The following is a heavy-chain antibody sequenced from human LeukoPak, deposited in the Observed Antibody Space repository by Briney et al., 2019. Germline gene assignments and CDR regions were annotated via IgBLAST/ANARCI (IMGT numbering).Heavy chain of an antibody. CDR1: GFTFDDYA. V-gene: IGHV3-43*02. Sequence: GGSLRLSCAASGFTFDDYAMHWVRQAPGKGLEWVSLISGDGGSTYYADSVKGRFTISRDNSKNSLYLQTNSLRTEDTALYYCAKERAVVPAAIGVDYYYGMDVWGQGTTVTVSS. CDR2: ISGDGGST. J-gene: IGHJ6*02. CDR3: AKERAVVPAAIGVDYYYGMDV. D-gene: IGHD2-2*01.